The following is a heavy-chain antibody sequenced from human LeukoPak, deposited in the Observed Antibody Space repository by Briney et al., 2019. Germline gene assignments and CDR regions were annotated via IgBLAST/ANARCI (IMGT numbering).Heavy chain of an antibody. V-gene: IGHV4-59*12. CDR1: GGSISSYY. Sequence: SETLSLTCTVSGGSISSYYWSWIRQPPGKGLEWIGYIYYSGSTYYNPSLKSRVTISVDTSKNQFSLKLSSVTAADTAVYYCARDRRGYYGMDVWGQGTTVTVSS. CDR3: ARDRRGYYGMDV. J-gene: IGHJ6*02. D-gene: IGHD3-16*01. CDR2: IYYSGST.